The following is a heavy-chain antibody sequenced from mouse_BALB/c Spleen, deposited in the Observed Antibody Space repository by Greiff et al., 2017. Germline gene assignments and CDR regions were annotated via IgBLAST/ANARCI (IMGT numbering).Heavy chain of an antibody. J-gene: IGHJ2*01. D-gene: IGHD2-10*01. CDR2: ISYSGST. CDR3: ARRGLLWYYFDY. CDR1: GYSITSDYA. Sequence: EVQLQQSGPGLVKPSQSLSLTCTVTGYSITSDYAWNWIRQFPGNKLDWMGYISYSGSTSYNPSLKSRISITRDTSKNQFFLQLNSVTTEDTATYYCARRGLLWYYFDYWGQGTTLTVSS. V-gene: IGHV3-2*02.